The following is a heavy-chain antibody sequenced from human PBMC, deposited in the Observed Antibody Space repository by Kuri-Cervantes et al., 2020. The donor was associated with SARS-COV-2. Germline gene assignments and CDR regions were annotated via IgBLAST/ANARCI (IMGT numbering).Heavy chain of an antibody. Sequence: GGSLRLSCAASGFTFSSYEMNWVRQAPGKGLEWVSYISSSGSTIYYADSVKGRFTISRVNAKNSLYLQMNSLRAEDTAVYYCARVVIPAALDYWGQGTLVTVSS. J-gene: IGHJ4*02. CDR2: ISSSGSTI. D-gene: IGHD2-2*01. V-gene: IGHV3-48*03. CDR1: GFTFSSYE. CDR3: ARVVIPAALDY.